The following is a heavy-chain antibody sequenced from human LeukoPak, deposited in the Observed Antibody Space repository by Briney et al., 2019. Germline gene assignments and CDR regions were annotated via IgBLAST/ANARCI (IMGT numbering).Heavy chain of an antibody. J-gene: IGHJ3*02. CDR1: GFTFSSYA. Sequence: GGSLRLPCAASGFTFSSYAMHWVRQAPGKGLEYVSAISSNGGSTYYANSVKGRFTISRDNSKNTLYLQMGSLRAEDMAVYYCARGLWQWLVDSHAFDIWGQGTMVTVSS. V-gene: IGHV3-64*01. CDR3: ARGLWQWLVDSHAFDI. D-gene: IGHD6-19*01. CDR2: ISSNGGST.